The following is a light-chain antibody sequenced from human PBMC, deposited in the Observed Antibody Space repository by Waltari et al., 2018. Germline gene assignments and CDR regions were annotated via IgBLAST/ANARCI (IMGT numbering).Light chain of an antibody. V-gene: IGKV1-5*03. J-gene: IGKJ1*01. CDR2: KAS. Sequence: DIQMTQSPSTLSASVGDSGTIPCRASQSISSWLAWYQQKPGKAPKLLSYKASSLKSGVPSRFSGSGSGTEFTLTISSLQPDDFATYYCQQYNSYPWTFGQGTKVEIK. CDR3: QQYNSYPWT. CDR1: QSISSW.